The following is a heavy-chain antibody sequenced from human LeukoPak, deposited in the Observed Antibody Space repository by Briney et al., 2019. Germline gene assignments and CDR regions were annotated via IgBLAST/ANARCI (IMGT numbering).Heavy chain of an antibody. D-gene: IGHD6-6*01. J-gene: IGHJ5*02. CDR2: IHPGTGDT. CDR1: GYNFTGYH. Sequence: ASVKVSCKTSGYNFTGYHIHWVRQAPGQGLEWMGWIHPGTGDTRYTRKFQGRVTMTRDTSINTAYLELSGLKPNDTAVYYCAKKGAEYSRSPLLNAWFDPWGQGTLITVSS. CDR3: AKKGAEYSRSPLLNAWFDP. V-gene: IGHV1-2*02.